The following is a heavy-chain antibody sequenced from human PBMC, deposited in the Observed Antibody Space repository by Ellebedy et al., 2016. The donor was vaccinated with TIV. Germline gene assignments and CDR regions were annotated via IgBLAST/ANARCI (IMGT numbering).Heavy chain of an antibody. Sequence: GESLKISXAASGFSISAYWMHWVRQAPGKGLVWVSRIKNDGSTVSYADSVKGRFTVSRDNAKNTLYLQMNSLRVEDTAVYHCARSDWFDPWGQGTPVTVSS. J-gene: IGHJ5*02. V-gene: IGHV3-74*01. CDR2: IKNDGSTV. CDR1: GFSISAYW. CDR3: ARSDWFDP.